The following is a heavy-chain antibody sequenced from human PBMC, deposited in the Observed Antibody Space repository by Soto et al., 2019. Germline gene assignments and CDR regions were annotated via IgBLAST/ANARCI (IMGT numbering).Heavy chain of an antibody. D-gene: IGHD3-3*01. CDR1: GYTLTNYD. Sequence: ASVKVSCKASGYTLTNYDIHWVRQAPGQRLEWMGWINVATGNTKYSQHFQGRVTITRDTSASTAYMELNGLTSDDTAIYYCAREHDDWSGYSFDFWGQGTLVTVSS. V-gene: IGHV1-3*01. J-gene: IGHJ4*02. CDR2: INVATGNT. CDR3: AREHDDWSGYSFDF.